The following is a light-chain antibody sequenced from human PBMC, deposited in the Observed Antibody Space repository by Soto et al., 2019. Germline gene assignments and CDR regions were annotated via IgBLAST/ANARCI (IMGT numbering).Light chain of an antibody. CDR1: QSVSSYS. CDR3: QQYDSSVT. CDR2: GTS. Sequence: ENVWTQCPGTLSLSPGERATLSCRASQSVSSYSLAWYQQKPGQAPRLVMYGTSNRATGIPDRFSGSGSGTDFTLTISRLEPEDFAVYYCQQYDSSVTFAGGTKVDIK. V-gene: IGKV3-20*01. J-gene: IGKJ4*01.